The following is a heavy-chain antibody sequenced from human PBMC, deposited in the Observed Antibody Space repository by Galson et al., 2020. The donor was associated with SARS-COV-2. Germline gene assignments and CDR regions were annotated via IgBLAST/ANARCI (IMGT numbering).Heavy chain of an antibody. Sequence: KIGESLKISCAASGFTFSSYSMNWVRQAPGKGLEWVSSISSSSSYIYYADSVKGRFTISRDNAKNSLYLQMNSLRAEDTAVYYCARDLGGPTMVRGVRHYWGQGTLVTVSS. J-gene: IGHJ4*02. D-gene: IGHD3-10*01. V-gene: IGHV3-21*01. CDR3: ARDLGGPTMVRGVRHY. CDR2: ISSSSSYI. CDR1: GFTFSSYS.